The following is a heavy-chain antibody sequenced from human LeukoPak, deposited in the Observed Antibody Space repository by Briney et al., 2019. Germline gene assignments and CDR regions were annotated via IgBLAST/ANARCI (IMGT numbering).Heavy chain of an antibody. D-gene: IGHD6-19*01. J-gene: IGHJ4*02. CDR2: ISGSGGST. Sequence: GGSLRLSCAASGFTFSSYAMSWVRQAPGEGLEWVSAISGSGGSTYYADSVKGRFTISRDNSKNTLYLQMNSLRAEDTAVYYCASRTFSSGWLIDYWGQGTLVTVSS. CDR1: GFTFSSYA. CDR3: ASRTFSSGWLIDY. V-gene: IGHV3-23*01.